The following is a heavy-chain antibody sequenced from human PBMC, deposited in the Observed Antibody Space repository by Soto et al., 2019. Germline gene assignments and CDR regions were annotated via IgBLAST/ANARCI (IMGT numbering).Heavy chain of an antibody. V-gene: IGHV4-4*02. Sequence: QVQVQESGPGLVKPSGTLSLTCAVSGGSISSSNWWSWVRQPPGKGLEWIGEIYHTGSTNYNPSLRGRVTISVDKSKNQVSLRLSSVTAADTAVYYCARAGYYDSNAFDIWGQGTMVTVSS. CDR1: GGSISSSNW. D-gene: IGHD3-22*01. CDR2: IYHTGST. J-gene: IGHJ3*02. CDR3: ARAGYYDSNAFDI.